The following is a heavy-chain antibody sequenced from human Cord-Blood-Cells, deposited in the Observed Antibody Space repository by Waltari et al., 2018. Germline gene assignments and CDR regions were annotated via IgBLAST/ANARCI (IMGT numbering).Heavy chain of an antibody. CDR3: ARDGVLLWFGELFDY. CDR2: ISSSGSTI. V-gene: IGHV3-48*03. Sequence: EVQLVESGGGLVQPGGSLRLSGADSGFTFSSYDMNWVRQGPGKGLEWVSYISSSGSTIYYADSVKGRFTISRDNAKNSLYLQMNSLRAEDTAVYYCARDGVLLWFGELFDYWGQGTLVTVSS. J-gene: IGHJ4*02. CDR1: GFTFSSYD. D-gene: IGHD3-10*01.